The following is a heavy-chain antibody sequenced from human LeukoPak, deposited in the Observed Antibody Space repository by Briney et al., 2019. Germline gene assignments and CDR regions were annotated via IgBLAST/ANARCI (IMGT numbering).Heavy chain of an antibody. CDR2: INPKSGGT. V-gene: IGHV1-2*02. J-gene: IGHJ4*02. CDR3: ARALYDDDGYYHFDY. D-gene: IGHD3-22*01. Sequence: GASVKVSCKASGYTFTDYYIHWVRQVPGQGLEWMGWINPKSGGTKYTLRFQGTVTMTRDTSIATAYMELCRLRSVDTAVYYCARALYDDDGYYHFDYWGQGSLVTVSS. CDR1: GYTFTDYY.